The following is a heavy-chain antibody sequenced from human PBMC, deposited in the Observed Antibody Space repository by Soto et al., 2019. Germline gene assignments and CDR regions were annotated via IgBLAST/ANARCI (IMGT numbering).Heavy chain of an antibody. V-gene: IGHV5-51*01. CDR2: IYPGDSDT. CDR1: GYSFTSYW. J-gene: IGHJ4*02. Sequence: GESLKISCKGSGYSFTSYWIGWVRQMPGKGLEWMGIIYPGDSDTRYSPSFQGQVTISADKSISTAYLQWSSLKASDTAMYYCARSNPDDYTLRVYFDYWGQGTLVTVSS. D-gene: IGHD4-4*01. CDR3: ARSNPDDYTLRVYFDY.